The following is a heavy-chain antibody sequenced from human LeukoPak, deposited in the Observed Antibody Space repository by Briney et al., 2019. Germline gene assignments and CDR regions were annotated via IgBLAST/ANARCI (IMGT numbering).Heavy chain of an antibody. Sequence: SETLSLTCTVSGGSISSSSYYWGWIRQPPGKGLEWIGSIYHSGSTYYNPSLKSRVTISVDTSKNQFSLKLSSVTAADTAVYYCARAVPYTCYYYYYMDVWGKGTTVTVSS. CDR2: IYHSGST. D-gene: IGHD4-11*01. CDR3: ARAVPYTCYYYYYMDV. V-gene: IGHV4-39*07. J-gene: IGHJ6*03. CDR1: GGSISSSSYY.